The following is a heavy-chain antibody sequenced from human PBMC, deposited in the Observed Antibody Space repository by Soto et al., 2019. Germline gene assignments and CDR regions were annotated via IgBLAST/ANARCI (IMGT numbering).Heavy chain of an antibody. D-gene: IGHD6-19*01. Sequence: SLRLSCAASGFTFSSYAMSWVRQAPGKGLEWVSAISGSGGSTYYADSVKGRFTISRDNSKNTLYLQMNSLRAEDTAVYYCAKGPGSYSSGWYYWGQGTLVTVSS. CDR3: AKGPGSYSSGWYY. J-gene: IGHJ4*02. CDR1: GFTFSSYA. CDR2: ISGSGGST. V-gene: IGHV3-23*01.